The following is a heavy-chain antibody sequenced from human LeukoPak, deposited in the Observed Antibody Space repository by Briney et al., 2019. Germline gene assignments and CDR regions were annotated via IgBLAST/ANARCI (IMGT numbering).Heavy chain of an antibody. D-gene: IGHD5-18*01. J-gene: IGHJ4*02. CDR2: ISVTSSTR. CDR3: ARGLGRGDIHGRIFYS. V-gene: IGHV3-48*03. CDR1: GFTFTSYE. Sequence: GGSVRLSCAASGFTFTSYEMNWLRPAPGKGLEWIVYISVTSSTRYYGKSVKGPFSVSRDNAKNSVYLQMNTLRADDTAVYYCARGLGRGDIHGRIFYSWGQGTLVTAS.